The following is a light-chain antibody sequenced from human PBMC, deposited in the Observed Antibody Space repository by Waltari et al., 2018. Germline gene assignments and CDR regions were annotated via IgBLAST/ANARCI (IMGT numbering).Light chain of an antibody. CDR1: SLDVGSYNS. J-gene: IGLJ3*02. Sequence: QSALTQPASVSGSPGQSVTLPCPGTSLDVGSYNSVSWYQDHPGQGPKVIIYDVSDRPSGVSARFSGSKSGNTASLTISGLQAEDEADYYCSSQSSNNIVLFGGGTKVTVL. CDR2: DVS. V-gene: IGLV2-14*03. CDR3: SSQSSNNIVL.